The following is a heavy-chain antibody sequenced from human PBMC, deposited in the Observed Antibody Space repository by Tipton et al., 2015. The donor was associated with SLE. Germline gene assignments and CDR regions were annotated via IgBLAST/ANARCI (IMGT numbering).Heavy chain of an antibody. CDR1: GFTFSDYY. J-gene: IGHJ5*02. CDR2: ISSSGSTI. D-gene: IGHD3-3*01. CDR3: ARDRFWSGYYGWFDP. Sequence: SLRLSCAASGFTFSDYYMSWIRQAPGKGLEWVSYISSSGSTIYYADSVKGRFTIFRDNAKNSLYLQMNSLRAEDTAVYYCARDRFWSGYYGWFDPWGQGTLVTVSS. V-gene: IGHV3-11*01.